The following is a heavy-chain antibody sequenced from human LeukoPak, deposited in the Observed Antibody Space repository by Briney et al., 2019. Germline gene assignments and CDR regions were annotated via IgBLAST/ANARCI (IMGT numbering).Heavy chain of an antibody. J-gene: IGHJ4*02. CDR1: GFTFSSYS. CDR3: AKGSDYSNYLDY. V-gene: IGHV3-21*04. Sequence: PGGSLRLSCAASGFTFSSYSMNWVRQAPGKGLEWVSSISSSSSYIYYADSVKGRFTISRDNAKNSLYLQMNSLRAEDMALYYCAKGSDYSNYLDYWGQGTLVTVSS. CDR2: ISSSSSYI. D-gene: IGHD4-11*01.